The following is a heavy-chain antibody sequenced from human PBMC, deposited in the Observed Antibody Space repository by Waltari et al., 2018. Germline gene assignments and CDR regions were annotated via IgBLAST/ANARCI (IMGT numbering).Heavy chain of an antibody. CDR1: GFTFSSYW. CDR2: INQDGSGK. Sequence: EVQLVESGGDLVQPGGSLRLSCAVCGFTFSSYWMSWVRQAPGKGLEWVANINQDGSGKFYVDSVKGRFTISRDNARNSLYLEMNSLRAEDTAVYYCATFDYWGQGTLVTVSS. V-gene: IGHV3-7*01. CDR3: ATFDY. J-gene: IGHJ4*02.